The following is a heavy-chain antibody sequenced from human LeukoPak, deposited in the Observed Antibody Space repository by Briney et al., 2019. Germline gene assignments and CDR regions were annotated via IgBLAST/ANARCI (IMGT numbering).Heavy chain of an antibody. CDR1: GGSISSYY. Sequence: PSETVSLTCTVSGGSISSYYWSWIRQPPGKGLEWIGFIYYSGSTNYNPSLKRQVTISVDTSKNQFSLKLSSVTDADTPVDHCMGSALAGRGYWVQGTLVTVSS. V-gene: IGHV4-59*01. CDR3: MGSALAGRGY. CDR2: IYYSGST. J-gene: IGHJ4*02. D-gene: IGHD6-19*01.